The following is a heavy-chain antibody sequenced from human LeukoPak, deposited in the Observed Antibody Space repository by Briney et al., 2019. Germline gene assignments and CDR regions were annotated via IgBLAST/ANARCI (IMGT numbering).Heavy chain of an antibody. V-gene: IGHV4-59*08. D-gene: IGHD2-15*01. Sequence: SETLSLTCTVSGGSISSYYWSWIRQPPGKGLEWIGYIYYSGSTNYNPSLKSRVTISVDTSKNQFSLKLSSVTAADTAVYYCARLRGGSSGNAFDIWGQGTMVTVSS. CDR1: GGSISSYY. J-gene: IGHJ3*02. CDR2: IYYSGST. CDR3: ARLRGGSSGNAFDI.